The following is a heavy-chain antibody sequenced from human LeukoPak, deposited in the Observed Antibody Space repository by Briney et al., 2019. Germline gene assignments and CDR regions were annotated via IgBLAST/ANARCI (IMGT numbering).Heavy chain of an antibody. CDR3: VREFYSSGWYGFDY. J-gene: IGHJ4*02. CDR1: GYTPSTYW. V-gene: IGHV3-74*03. D-gene: IGHD6-19*01. Sequence: GGSLRLSCAASGYTPSTYWMHWVRQAPGKGLVWVARMNSDGRSTTYADSVRGRFTISRDNAKNTLYLQMNSLRADDTAVYYCVREFYSSGWYGFDYWGQGTLVIVSS. CDR2: MNSDGRST.